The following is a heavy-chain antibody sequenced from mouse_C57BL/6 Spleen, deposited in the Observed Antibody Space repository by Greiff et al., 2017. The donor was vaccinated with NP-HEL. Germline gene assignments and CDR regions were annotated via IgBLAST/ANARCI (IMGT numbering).Heavy chain of an antibody. D-gene: IGHD2-3*01. CDR3: ARDDDGYLDY. J-gene: IGHJ2*01. Sequence: QVQLQQPGPELVKPGASVKISCKASGYSFTSYYIHWVKQRPGQGLEWIGWIYPGSGNTKYNEKFKGKATLTADTSSSTAYMQLSSLTSEDSAVYYCARDDDGYLDYWGQGTTLTVSS. CDR2: IYPGSGNT. CDR1: GYSFTSYY. V-gene: IGHV1-66*01.